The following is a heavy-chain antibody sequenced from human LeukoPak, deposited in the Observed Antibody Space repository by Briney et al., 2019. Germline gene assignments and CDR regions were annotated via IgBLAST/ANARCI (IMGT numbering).Heavy chain of an antibody. D-gene: IGHD4-11*01. CDR1: GGSIGSGDYY. Sequence: SETLSLTCTVSGGSIGSGDYYWSWIRQPPGKGLEWIGYIYYSGSTYYNPSLKSRVTISVDTSKNQFSLKLSSVTAADTAVYYCARTNDYTKDYYYYYMDVWGKGTTVTVSS. CDR2: IYYSGST. V-gene: IGHV4-30-4*08. CDR3: ARTNDYTKDYYYYYMDV. J-gene: IGHJ6*03.